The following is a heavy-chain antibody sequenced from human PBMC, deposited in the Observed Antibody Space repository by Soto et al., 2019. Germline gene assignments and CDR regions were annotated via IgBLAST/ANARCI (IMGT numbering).Heavy chain of an antibody. CDR1: GGSISSSNW. D-gene: IGHD3-22*01. Sequence: SETLSLTCAVSGGSISSSNWWSWVRQPPGKGLEWIGEIYHSGSTNYNPSLKSRVTISVDKSKNQFSLKLSSVTAADTAVYYCARGTYYDSSGYPTWSYWGQGTLVTVSS. CDR2: IYHSGST. CDR3: ARGTYYDSSGYPTWSY. V-gene: IGHV4-4*02. J-gene: IGHJ4*02.